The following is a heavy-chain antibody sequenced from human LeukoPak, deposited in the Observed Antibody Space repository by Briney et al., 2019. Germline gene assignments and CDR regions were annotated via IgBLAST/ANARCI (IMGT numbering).Heavy chain of an antibody. D-gene: IGHD3-22*01. J-gene: IGHJ3*02. Sequence: PSETLSLTCAVYGGSFSGYYWSWIRQPPGKGLEWIGEINHSGSTNYNPSLKSRVTISVDTSKNQFSLKLSSVTAADTAVYYCASALYYDSSGAVRDDAFDIWGQGTMVTVSS. CDR3: ASALYYDSSGAVRDDAFDI. CDR2: INHSGST. V-gene: IGHV4-34*01. CDR1: GGSFSGYY.